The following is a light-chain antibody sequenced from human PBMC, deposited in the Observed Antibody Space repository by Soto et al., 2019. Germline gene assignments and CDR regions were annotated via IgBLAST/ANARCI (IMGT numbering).Light chain of an antibody. J-gene: IGKJ1*01. V-gene: IGKV1-5*01. CDR3: QHPRWT. CDR2: DAS. CDR1: QSINRW. Sequence: DIQLTQSPSTLSASIGDRVTIXXXASQSINRWLAWYQQKPGKAPKLLIYDASSLESGVPSRFSGSGSGTDFTLTITSLQPDDFATYYCQHPRWTFGQGTKVEIK.